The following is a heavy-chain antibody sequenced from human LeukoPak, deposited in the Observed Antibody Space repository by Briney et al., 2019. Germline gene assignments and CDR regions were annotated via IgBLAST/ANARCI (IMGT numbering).Heavy chain of an antibody. Sequence: ASVKVSCKASGYTFTSYYMHWVRQAPGQGLEWMGGIIPIFGTANYAQKLQGRVTITADESTSTAYMELSSLRSEDTAVYYCAIYYYDSSGYDKEGVFDAFDIWGQGTMVTVSS. CDR3: AIYYYDSSGYDKEGVFDAFDI. J-gene: IGHJ3*02. CDR1: GYTFTSYY. D-gene: IGHD3-22*01. CDR2: IIPIFGTA. V-gene: IGHV1-69*13.